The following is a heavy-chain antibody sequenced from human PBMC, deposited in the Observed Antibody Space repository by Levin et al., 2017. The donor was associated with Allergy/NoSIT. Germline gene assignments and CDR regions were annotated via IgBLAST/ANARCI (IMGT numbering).Heavy chain of an antibody. Sequence: SETLSLTCTVSGGSISSYYWSWIRQPPGKGLEWIGYIYYSGSTNYNPSLKSRVTISVDTSKNQFSLKLSSVTAADTAVYYCARDHPRLSPMDYYYYMDVWGKGTTVTVSS. CDR1: GGSISSYY. J-gene: IGHJ6*03. CDR2: IYYSGST. V-gene: IGHV4-59*01. D-gene: IGHD1-1*01. CDR3: ARDHPRLSPMDYYYYMDV.